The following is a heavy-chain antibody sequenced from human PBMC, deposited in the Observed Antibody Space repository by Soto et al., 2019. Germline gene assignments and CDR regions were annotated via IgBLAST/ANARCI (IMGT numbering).Heavy chain of an antibody. CDR2: IHYSGST. CDR3: ARDSPGFYFDS. J-gene: IGHJ4*02. Sequence: SETLSLSCTFSGGSITGGGYYLTWLRQHPGKGLEWIGYIHYSGSTYYNPSLRSRLTISVDTSKSQFSLKLSSVTAADTAVYYCARDSPGFYFDSWGQGAPVTV. CDR1: GGSITGGGYY. D-gene: IGHD3-3*01. V-gene: IGHV4-31*03.